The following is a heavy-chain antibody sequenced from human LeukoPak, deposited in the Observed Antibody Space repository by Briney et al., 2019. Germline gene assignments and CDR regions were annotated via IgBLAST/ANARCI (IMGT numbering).Heavy chain of an antibody. CDR1: GFTFSSYG. D-gene: IGHD6-13*01. CDR2: ISYDGSNK. J-gene: IGHJ5*02. CDR3: ARGSSSSWRNWFDP. V-gene: IGHV3-30*03. Sequence: GGSLRLSCAASGFTFSSYGMHWVRQAPGKGLEWVAVISYDGSNKYYADSVKGRFTISRDNSKNTLYLQMNSLRAEDTAVYYCARGSSSSWRNWFDPWGQGTLVTVSS.